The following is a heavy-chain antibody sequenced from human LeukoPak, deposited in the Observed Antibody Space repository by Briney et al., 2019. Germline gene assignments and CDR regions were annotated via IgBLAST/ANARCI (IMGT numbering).Heavy chain of an antibody. CDR3: ARRSCSSTDCYITDSFDL. Sequence: SETLSLTCTVSGDSISNYYWSWIRQPPGRGLEWIGYIYYSGSTNYIPSLKSRATISVDTSRNQFSLKLRSVTAADTALYYCARRSCSSTDCYITDSFDLWGQGTMVIVSS. J-gene: IGHJ3*01. D-gene: IGHD2-2*02. V-gene: IGHV4-59*01. CDR2: IYYSGST. CDR1: GDSISNYY.